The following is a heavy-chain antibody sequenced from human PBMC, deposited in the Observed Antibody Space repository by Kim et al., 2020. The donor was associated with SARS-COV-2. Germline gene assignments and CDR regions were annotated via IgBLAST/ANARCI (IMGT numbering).Heavy chain of an antibody. D-gene: IGHD3-10*01. Sequence: GGSLRLSCAASGFTFNNYGLQWVRQAPGKGLEWVALISYDGSKRYYADSVKGRFTTSRDNAQETLYLHMSSLRTDDTAVYYCAKDSCGLYFGESHHFDQWGQGTLVTVSS. CDR2: ISYDGSKR. J-gene: IGHJ5*02. V-gene: IGHV3-30*18. CDR3: AKDSCGLYFGESHHFDQ. CDR1: GFTFNNYG.